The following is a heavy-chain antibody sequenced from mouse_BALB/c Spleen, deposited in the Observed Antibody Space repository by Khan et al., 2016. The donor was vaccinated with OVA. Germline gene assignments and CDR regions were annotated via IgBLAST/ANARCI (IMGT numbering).Heavy chain of an antibody. Sequence: EVQLQESGPGLVTPSQSLSLTCTVTGYSITSDYAWNWIRQFPGHKLEWMGYISYSGSTNYNPPLKSRIFINRNTSKNLFFLQLNSVTTDDTATYYCARNGTRDYYAMDYWGQGTSVTVSS. CDR3: ARNGTRDYYAMDY. CDR1: GYSITSDYA. CDR2: ISYSGST. V-gene: IGHV3-2*02. D-gene: IGHD2-1*01. J-gene: IGHJ4*01.